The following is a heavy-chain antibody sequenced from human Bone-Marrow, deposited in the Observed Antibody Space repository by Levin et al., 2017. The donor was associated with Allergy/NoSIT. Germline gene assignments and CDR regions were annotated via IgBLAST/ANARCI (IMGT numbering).Heavy chain of an antibody. J-gene: IGHJ4*02. D-gene: IGHD3-16*02. CDR1: EFTFRDYG. Sequence: SGGSLRLSCAASEFTFRDYGMHWVRQAPGKGLEWVAVISYDGGNKYYADSVRGRFTISRDNSKNTLYLQMTRLSAEDTAVYYCAKGGEYVWWSYRPEEKYYFDYWGQGTLVTVSS. CDR2: ISYDGGNK. CDR3: AKGGEYVWWSYRPEEKYYFDY. V-gene: IGHV3-30*18.